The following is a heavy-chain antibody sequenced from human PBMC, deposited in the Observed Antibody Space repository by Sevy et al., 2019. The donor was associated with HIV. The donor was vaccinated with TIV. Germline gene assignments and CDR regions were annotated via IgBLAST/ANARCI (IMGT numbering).Heavy chain of an antibody. CDR1: GFTFSNYA. V-gene: IGHV3-33*01. J-gene: IGHJ4*02. Sequence: GGSLRLSCAAAGFTFSNYAMHWVRQAPGKGLEWVAIIWSDGAYQYHGDSVKGRFTISRDNSKNTRYLQINNVRVEDTDVYYYARGGYYYDNAAYYAFDSWGQGTLVTVSS. D-gene: IGHD3-22*01. CDR2: IWSDGAYQ. CDR3: ARGGYYYDNAAYYAFDS.